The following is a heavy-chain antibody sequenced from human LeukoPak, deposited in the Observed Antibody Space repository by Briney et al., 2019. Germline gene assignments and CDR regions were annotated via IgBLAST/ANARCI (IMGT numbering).Heavy chain of an antibody. V-gene: IGHV4-31*03. CDR2: IYYSGST. Sequence: SETLSLTCTVSGSSISSGGYYWSWIRQHPGKGLEWIGYIYYSGSTYYNPSLKSRVTISVDTSKNQFSLKLSSVTAADTAVYYCAREPVGYCSSTSCYSWIDYWGQGTLVTVSS. CDR1: GSSISSGGYY. D-gene: IGHD2-2*01. CDR3: AREPVGYCSSTSCYSWIDY. J-gene: IGHJ4*02.